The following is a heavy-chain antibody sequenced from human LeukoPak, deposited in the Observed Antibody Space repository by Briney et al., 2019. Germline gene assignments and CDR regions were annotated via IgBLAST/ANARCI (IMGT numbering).Heavy chain of an antibody. CDR1: GFTFSSYW. CDR3: ARDPRDERYYYYYYMDV. V-gene: IGHV3-7*01. D-gene: IGHD1-1*01. J-gene: IGHJ6*03. CDR2: IKQDGSEK. Sequence: GRSLRLSCAASGFTFSSYWMSWVRQPPGKGLGCVANIKQDGSEKYYVDSVKGRFKSSRDNAKNSLYLQMNSLRAEDTAVYYCARDPRDERYYYYYYMDVWGKGTTVTVSS.